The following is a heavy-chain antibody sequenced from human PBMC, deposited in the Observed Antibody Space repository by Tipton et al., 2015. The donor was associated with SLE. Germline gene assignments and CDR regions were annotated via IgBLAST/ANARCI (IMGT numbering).Heavy chain of an antibody. D-gene: IGHD3/OR15-3a*01. CDR1: GGSISTYY. Sequence: TLSLTCSVSGGSISTYYWSWIRQTAGKGLEWIGRIYVSGSTNYNPSLKTRVTMSLDTSKNHFSLKLTSVTAADTAVYYCARDLDYGGFDPWGQGTLVTVSS. CDR3: ARDLDYGGFDP. V-gene: IGHV4-4*07. J-gene: IGHJ5*02. CDR2: IYVSGST.